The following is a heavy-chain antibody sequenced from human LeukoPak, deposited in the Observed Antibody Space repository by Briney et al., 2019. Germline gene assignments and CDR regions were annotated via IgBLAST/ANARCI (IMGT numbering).Heavy chain of an antibody. D-gene: IGHD3-3*01. CDR3: AKTQSYDFWSGYYCFDY. V-gene: IGHV3-23*01. CDR1: GFTFSTYW. Sequence: GGSLRLSCAASGFTFSTYWMSWVRQAPGKGLEWVSAISGSGGSTYYADSVKGRFTISRDNSKNTLYLQMNSLRAEDTAVYYCAKTQSYDFWSGYYCFDYWGQGTLVTVSS. J-gene: IGHJ4*02. CDR2: ISGSGGST.